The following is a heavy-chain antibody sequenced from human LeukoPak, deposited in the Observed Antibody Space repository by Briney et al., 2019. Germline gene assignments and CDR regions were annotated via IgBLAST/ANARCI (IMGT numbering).Heavy chain of an antibody. CDR2: ISSSGSTI. J-gene: IGHJ4*02. D-gene: IGHD6-19*01. Sequence: GGSLRLSCAASGFTFSSYSMNWVRQAPGKGLEWVSYISSSGSTIYYADSVKGRFTISRDNAKNSLYLQMNSLRAEDTALYYCAVGKAVAGTEYFDYWGQGTLVTVSS. CDR3: AVGKAVAGTEYFDY. CDR1: GFTFSSYS. V-gene: IGHV3-48*04.